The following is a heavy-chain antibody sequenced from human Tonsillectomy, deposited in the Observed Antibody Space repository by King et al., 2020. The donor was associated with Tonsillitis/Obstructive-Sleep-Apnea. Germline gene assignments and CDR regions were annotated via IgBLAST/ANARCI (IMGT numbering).Heavy chain of an antibody. J-gene: IGHJ5*02. V-gene: IGHV4-34*01. Sequence: VQLQQWGAGLLKPSETLSLTCAVYGGSFSGYYWSWIRQPPGKGLEWMGEINHSGSTNYNPSLKSRVTISVDTSKNQFSLKLSSVTAADTAVYYCARGGVRYCSSTSCSPITNWFDPWGQGTLVTVSS. D-gene: IGHD2-2*01. CDR1: GGSFSGYY. CDR3: ARGGVRYCSSTSCSPITNWFDP. CDR2: INHSGST.